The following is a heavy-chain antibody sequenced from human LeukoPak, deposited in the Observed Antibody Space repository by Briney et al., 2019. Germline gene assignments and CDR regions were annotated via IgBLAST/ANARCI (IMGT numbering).Heavy chain of an antibody. CDR2: INHSGST. J-gene: IGHJ4*02. D-gene: IGHD1-1*01. CDR1: GGSFSGYY. V-gene: IGHV4-34*01. CDR3: ARGRIRYNWNGFDY. Sequence: SETLSLTCAVYGGSFSGYYWSWIRKPPGKGLEWIGEINHSGSTNYNPSLKSRVTISVDTSKNQFSLKLSSVTAADTAVHYCARGRIRYNWNGFDYWGQGTLVTVSS.